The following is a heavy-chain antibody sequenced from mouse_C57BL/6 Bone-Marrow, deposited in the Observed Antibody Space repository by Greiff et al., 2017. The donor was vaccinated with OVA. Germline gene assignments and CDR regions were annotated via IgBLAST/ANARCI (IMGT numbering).Heavy chain of an antibody. CDR1: GYTFTSYW. CDR3: ARRRDFYDGYYVGYFDV. Sequence: VQLQQPGAELVKPGASVKLSCKASGYTFTSYWMHWVKQRPGQGLEWIGMIHPNSGSTNYNEKFKSKATLTVDKSSSTAYMQLSSLTSEDSAVYYCARRRDFYDGYYVGYFDVWGTGTTVTVSS. J-gene: IGHJ1*03. V-gene: IGHV1-64*01. D-gene: IGHD2-3*01. CDR2: IHPNSGST.